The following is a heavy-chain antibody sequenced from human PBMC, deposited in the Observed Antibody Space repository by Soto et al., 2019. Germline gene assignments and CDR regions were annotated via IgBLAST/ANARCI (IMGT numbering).Heavy chain of an antibody. V-gene: IGHV3-66*01. Sequence: EVQLVESGGGLVQPGGSLRLSCAASGFAVSNNYMSWVRQAPGKGLEGVSVIYSAGTTHYADSVRGRFTISRDNSENTLFLQMNSLTAEDTAIYYCVRGGNVAGAFDIWGQGTMVTVSS. D-gene: IGHD3-16*01. CDR2: IYSAGTT. J-gene: IGHJ3*02. CDR1: GFAVSNNY. CDR3: VRGGNVAGAFDI.